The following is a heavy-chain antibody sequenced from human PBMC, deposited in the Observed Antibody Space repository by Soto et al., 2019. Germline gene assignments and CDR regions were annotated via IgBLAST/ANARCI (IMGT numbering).Heavy chain of an antibody. D-gene: IGHD1-26*01. CDR3: ASGLVGATHSLDY. Sequence: PGESLKISCKGSGYSFTGYWIAWVRQMPGKGLEWMGIIYPGDSDTRYSPSFQGQVTISADKSINTAYLQWSSLEASDTAMYYCASGLVGATHSLDYWGQGTLVTVSS. CDR2: IYPGDSDT. CDR1: GYSFTGYW. V-gene: IGHV5-51*01. J-gene: IGHJ4*02.